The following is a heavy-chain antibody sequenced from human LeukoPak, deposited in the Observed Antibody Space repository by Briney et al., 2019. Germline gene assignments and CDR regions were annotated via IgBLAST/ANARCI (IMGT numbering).Heavy chain of an antibody. CDR2: ISGSAGTT. Sequence: PGGSLRLSCAASGLTFSTYAMSWVRQAPGKGLEWVSAISGSAGTTHYADSVRGRFTISRDNPKNTLYLQMNSLKVEDTAVYYCAKTQYIAVAYFDYWGQGTLVTVSS. CDR1: GLTFSTYA. V-gene: IGHV3-23*01. D-gene: IGHD6-19*01. J-gene: IGHJ4*02. CDR3: AKTQYIAVAYFDY.